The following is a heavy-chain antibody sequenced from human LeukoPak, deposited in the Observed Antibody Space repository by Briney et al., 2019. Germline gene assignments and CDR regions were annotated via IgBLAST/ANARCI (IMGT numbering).Heavy chain of an antibody. V-gene: IGHV3-21*01. Sequence: GGSLRLSCAASGFSISSSAMNWVRQAPGKGLEWVSSINNVASHIDYAGSVRGRFTISRDNAKNSVYLQMNSLRAEDTAVYYCTRDATYYLRYGYFDYWGQGTLVTVSS. CDR2: INNVASHI. J-gene: IGHJ4*02. D-gene: IGHD2/OR15-2a*01. CDR1: GFSISSSA. CDR3: TRDATYYLRYGYFDY.